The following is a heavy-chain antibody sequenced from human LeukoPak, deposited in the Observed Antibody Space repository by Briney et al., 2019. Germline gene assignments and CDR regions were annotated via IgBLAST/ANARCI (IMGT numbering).Heavy chain of an antibody. CDR3: ARVNTSGWSRDY. Sequence: ETLSLTCTVSGYSISSTYCWGWIRQPPGKGLEWVANINQDGNEKSYVDSVKGRFTISRDNAKNSLYLPMNDLRVEDTAVYYCARVNTSGWSRDYWGQGTLVTVSS. J-gene: IGHJ4*02. D-gene: IGHD6-19*01. V-gene: IGHV3-7*01. CDR2: INQDGNEK. CDR1: GYSISSTYC.